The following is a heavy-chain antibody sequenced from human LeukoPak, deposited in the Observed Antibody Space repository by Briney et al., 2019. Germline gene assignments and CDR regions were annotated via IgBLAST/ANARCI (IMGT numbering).Heavy chain of an antibody. V-gene: IGHV1-8*01. Sequence: GASVKVSCKASGYTFTSYDINWVRQATGQGLEGMGWMNPNSGNTVYAQKFQGRVTMTRNTSISTAYMELSSLRSEDTAVYYCARGHYYDSSGSYAFDIWGQGTMVTVSS. D-gene: IGHD3-22*01. CDR2: MNPNSGNT. CDR1: GYTFTSYD. J-gene: IGHJ3*02. CDR3: ARGHYYDSSGSYAFDI.